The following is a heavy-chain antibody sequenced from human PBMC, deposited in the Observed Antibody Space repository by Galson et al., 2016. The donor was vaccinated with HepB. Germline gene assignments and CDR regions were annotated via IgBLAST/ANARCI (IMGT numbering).Heavy chain of an antibody. J-gene: IGHJ1*01. CDR2: IKPDGSEK. CDR1: GFTFTTYW. V-gene: IGHV3-7*03. D-gene: IGHD3-22*01. CDR3: AQYYYDSSGYVEYFQN. Sequence: SLRLSCAASGFTFTTYWMSWVRQAPGKGLEWVANIKPDGSEKYYVDSVKGRFTTSRDNAKNSLYLQMNSLRAEDTAVYYCAQYYYDSSGYVEYFQNWGQGSRVTVSS.